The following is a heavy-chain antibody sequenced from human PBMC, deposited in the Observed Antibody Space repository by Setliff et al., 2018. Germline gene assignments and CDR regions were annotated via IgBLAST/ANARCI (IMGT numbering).Heavy chain of an antibody. CDR1: GYIFAGYY. D-gene: IGHD3-10*01. V-gene: IGHV1-2*02. CDR3: ARDLNRWFGEFAFDT. J-gene: IGHJ3*02. CDR2: VNPIGGGA. Sequence: GASVKVSCKASGYIFAGYYMHWLRQTPGQGLGWMGYVNPIGGGATYAQKFQGRVTLTRDTSITTTYMKLNSLNSDDTAIYYCARDLNRWFGEFAFDTWGQGTMVTVSS.